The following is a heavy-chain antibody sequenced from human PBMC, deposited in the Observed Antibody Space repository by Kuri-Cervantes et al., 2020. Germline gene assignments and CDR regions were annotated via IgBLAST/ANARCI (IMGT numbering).Heavy chain of an antibody. D-gene: IGHD3-10*01. CDR1: GGTFSSYA. Sequence: SVNVSCKPCGGTFSSYAISWVRQAPGQGLEWMGGIIPIFGTSNYAQKFQGRVTITTDKSTSTAYMELSSLSSEDTAVYYCARASGNWPAWGQGTLVTVSS. CDR3: ARASGNWPA. CDR2: IIPIFGTS. V-gene: IGHV1-69*05. J-gene: IGHJ5*02.